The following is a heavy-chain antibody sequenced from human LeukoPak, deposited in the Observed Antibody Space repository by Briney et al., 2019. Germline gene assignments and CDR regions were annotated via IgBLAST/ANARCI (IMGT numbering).Heavy chain of an antibody. CDR2: INPSGGST. CDR3: ARGSRSYRHQHHWFAP. V-gene: IGHV1-46*01. D-gene: IGHD3-16*02. J-gene: IGHJ5*02. CDR1: GYTFTNYY. Sequence: ASVTVSFMSSGYTFTNYYMHWVRQAPGQGVDGMGVINPSGGSTSYAQKFQGSVTMTRDTPTSTVYMELSSLRSEDTAVYYCARGSRSYRHQHHWFAPWGQGTLVTVSS.